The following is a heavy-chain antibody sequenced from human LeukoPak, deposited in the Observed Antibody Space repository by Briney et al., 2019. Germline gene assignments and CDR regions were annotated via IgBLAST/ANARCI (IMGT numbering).Heavy chain of an antibody. CDR3: ASARYYYDSSGYYYVRGDGPGYYFDY. CDR2: IYSGGST. Sequence: GGSLRLSCAASGFTVSSNYMSWVRQAPGKGLEWVSVIYSGGSTYYADSVKGRFTISRDNSKNTLYLQMNSLRAEDTAVYYCASARYYYDSSGYYYVRGDGPGYYFDYWGQGTLVTVSS. CDR1: GFTVSSNY. J-gene: IGHJ4*02. V-gene: IGHV3-53*01. D-gene: IGHD3-22*01.